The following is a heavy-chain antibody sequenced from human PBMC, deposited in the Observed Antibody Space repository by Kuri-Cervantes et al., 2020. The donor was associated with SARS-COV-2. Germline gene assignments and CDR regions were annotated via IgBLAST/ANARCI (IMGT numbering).Heavy chain of an antibody. CDR3: ASKASCGGACYAVDS. V-gene: IGHV1-69*10. Sequence: SVKVSCKASGGYSNSYVISWVRQAPGQGLEWMGGIMPLLGSANYAQQFQGRVTITADKSTSTVYMEMSVLRSDDTAVYYCASKASCGGACYAVDSWGQGTLVTVSS. CDR2: IMPLLGSA. J-gene: IGHJ4*02. D-gene: IGHD2-21*02. CDR1: GGYSNSYV.